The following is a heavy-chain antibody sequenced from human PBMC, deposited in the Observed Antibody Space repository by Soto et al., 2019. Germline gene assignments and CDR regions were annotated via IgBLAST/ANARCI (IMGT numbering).Heavy chain of an antibody. D-gene: IGHD2-2*01. CDR1: GFTFSNAW. V-gene: IGHV3-15*01. CDR3: TTEGGDIVVVPERGFDY. CDR2: IKSKTDGGTT. J-gene: IGHJ4*02. Sequence: EVQLVESGGGLVKPGGSLRLSCAASGFTFSNAWMSWVRQAPGKGLEWVGRIKSKTDGGTTDYAAPVKGRFTISRDDSKNTLYLQKNSLNTEDTAVYYCTTEGGDIVVVPERGFDYWGQGTLVTVSS.